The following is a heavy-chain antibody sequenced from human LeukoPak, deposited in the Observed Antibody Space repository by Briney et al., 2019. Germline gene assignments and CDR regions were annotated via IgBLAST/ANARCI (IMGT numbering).Heavy chain of an antibody. D-gene: IGHD3-10*01. J-gene: IGHJ4*02. Sequence: GGSLRLSCAASGFPFSSYVMSWVRQAPGKGLQWVSAISGSGGSTYYADSVKGRFTISRDNSKNTLYLQMNSLRAEDTAVYYCARTRYYYNSRSYGAPYCFDYWGQGTLATVSS. V-gene: IGHV3-23*01. CDR1: GFPFSSYV. CDR2: ISGSGGST. CDR3: ARTRYYYNSRSYGAPYCFDY.